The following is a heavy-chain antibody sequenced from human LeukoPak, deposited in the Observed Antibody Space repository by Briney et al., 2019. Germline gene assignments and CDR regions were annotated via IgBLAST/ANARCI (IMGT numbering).Heavy chain of an antibody. D-gene: IGHD5-18*01. CDR3: ARHLSGITGYTYGRGIDY. V-gene: IGHV3-7*01. Sequence: GGTLRLSCAASGFTFSSYGMSWVRQAPGKGLEWAANIKKDGSEKYYVDSVKGRFTISRDNAKKSLYLQMNSLRAEDTAVYYCARHLSGITGYTYGRGIDYWGQGTLLTVSS. J-gene: IGHJ4*02. CDR1: GFTFSSYG. CDR2: IKKDGSEK.